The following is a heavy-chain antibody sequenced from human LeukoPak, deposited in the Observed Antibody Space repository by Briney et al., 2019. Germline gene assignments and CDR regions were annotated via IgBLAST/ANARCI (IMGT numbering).Heavy chain of an antibody. D-gene: IGHD6-13*01. J-gene: IGHJ4*02. CDR3: SVPSSSWYSFDY. CDR1: GFTFSSYW. Sequence: PGGSLRLSCAASGFTFSSYWMSWVRQAPGKGLEWVANIKQDGSEKYYVDSVKGRFTISRDNAKNSLYLQMNSLRAEDTAVYYCSVPSSSWYSFDYWGQGTLVTVSS. V-gene: IGHV3-7*05. CDR2: IKQDGSEK.